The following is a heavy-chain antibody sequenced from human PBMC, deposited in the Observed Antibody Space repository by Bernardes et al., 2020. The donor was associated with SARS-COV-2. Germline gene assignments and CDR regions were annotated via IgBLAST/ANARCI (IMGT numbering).Heavy chain of an antibody. J-gene: IGHJ2*01. CDR3: ARVRDSSSSHWDFDR. Sequence: ASVKVSCKASGYTFNTYGITWVRQAPGQGLEWMGWMSADSGDTNYAQKLRGRVTMTTDTSTSTAYMDLRSLRSDDTAVYYCARVRDSSSSHWDFDRWGRGTLVIVSS. CDR2: MSADSGDT. D-gene: IGHD6-6*01. CDR1: GYTFNTYG. V-gene: IGHV1-18*01.